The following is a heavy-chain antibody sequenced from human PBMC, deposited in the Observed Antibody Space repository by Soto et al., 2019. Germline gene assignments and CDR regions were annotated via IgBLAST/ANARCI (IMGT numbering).Heavy chain of an antibody. CDR2: IYYSGST. V-gene: IGHV4-31*03. CDR1: GGSISSGGYY. CDR3: ASAYYDFWSGYYHVAFDI. Sequence: SETLSLTCTVSGGSISSGGYYWSWIRQHPGKGLEWIGYIYYSGSTYYNPSLKSRVTISVDTSKNQFSLKLSSVTAADTAVYYCASAYYDFWSGYYHVAFDIWGQGTMVTVSS. D-gene: IGHD3-3*01. J-gene: IGHJ3*02.